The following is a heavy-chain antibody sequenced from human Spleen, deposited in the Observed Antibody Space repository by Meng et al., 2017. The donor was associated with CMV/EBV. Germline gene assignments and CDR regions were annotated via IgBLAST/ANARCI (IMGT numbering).Heavy chain of an antibody. Sequence: SGGTFSNSGLRWVRQPPGQGLEWMGSIISYFSTTNYAQKFQGRVTITTDESATTAYMELNSLRLDDTAVYYCAREAGSWSKDIWFDPWGQGTLVTVSS. CDR1: GGTFSNSG. V-gene: IGHV1-69*05. CDR3: AREAGSWSKDIWFDP. J-gene: IGHJ5*02. D-gene: IGHD5-12*01. CDR2: IISYFSTT.